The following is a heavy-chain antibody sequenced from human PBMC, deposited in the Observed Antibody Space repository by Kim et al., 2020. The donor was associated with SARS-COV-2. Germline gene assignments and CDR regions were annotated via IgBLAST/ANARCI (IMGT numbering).Heavy chain of an antibody. CDR2: MYYSGGT. V-gene: IGHV4-30-2*01. CDR3: ARDHLNGDTVGTVDI. D-gene: IGHD2-15*01. CDR1: GASISSRDYS. J-gene: IGHJ3*02. Sequence: SETLSLTCAVSGASISSRDYSWSWIRQPPGKGLEWIGYMYYSGGTYYNPSLKSRVTISVDGSKNQFSLKLTSVTAADTAAYYCARDHLNGDTVGTVDIWG.